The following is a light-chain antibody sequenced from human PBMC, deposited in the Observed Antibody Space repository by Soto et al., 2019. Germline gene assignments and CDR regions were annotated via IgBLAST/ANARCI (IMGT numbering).Light chain of an antibody. CDR3: ASYAGSNDLYL. J-gene: IGLJ1*01. Sequence: QSVLTQPPSASGSPGQSVTISCTGTSSDVGGHDYVSWYQQHPGKAPKLMTYEVSKRPSGVPDRFSGSKSGNTATLTVSGLQAEDEADYYCASYAGSNDLYLFGTGTKVTVL. CDR2: EVS. CDR1: SSDVGGHDY. V-gene: IGLV2-8*01.